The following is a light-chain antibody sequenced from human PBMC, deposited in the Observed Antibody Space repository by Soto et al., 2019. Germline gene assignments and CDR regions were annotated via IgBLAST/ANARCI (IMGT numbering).Light chain of an antibody. CDR1: SSDVGGYNY. CDR3: SSYAASNNFYFV. Sequence: QSALTQPPSASGSPGQSVTISCTGTSSDVGGYNYVSWYQQYPGRAPKLMIYEVTKRPSGVPDRFSGSESGNTASLTVFGLQAEDEADYYCSSYAASNNFYFVFGGGTKLTVL. V-gene: IGLV2-8*01. CDR2: EVT. J-gene: IGLJ3*02.